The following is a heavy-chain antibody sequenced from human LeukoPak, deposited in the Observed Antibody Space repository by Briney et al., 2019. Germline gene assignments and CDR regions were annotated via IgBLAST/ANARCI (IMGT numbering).Heavy chain of an antibody. CDR3: ARENIAARSNFDP. CDR2: IRYDGSNE. V-gene: IGHV3-30*02. Sequence: GGSLRLSCAASGFSFSGYGMHWVRQAPGKGLEWVAFIRYDGSNEYYADSVKGRFTISRDNSKNTLYLQMNSLRAEDTAMYYCARENIAARSNFDPWGQGTLVTVSS. D-gene: IGHD6-6*01. J-gene: IGHJ5*02. CDR1: GFSFSGYG.